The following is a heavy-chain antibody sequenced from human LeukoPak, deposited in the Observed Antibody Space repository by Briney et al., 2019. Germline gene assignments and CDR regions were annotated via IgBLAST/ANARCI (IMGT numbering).Heavy chain of an antibody. Sequence: SETLSLTCTVSGGSISSYYWSWIRQPPGKGLEWIGYIYYSGSTNYNPSLKSRVTISVDPSKNQFSLKLSSVPAADTAVYYCARDLWVRGVTRDYYMDVWGKGTTVTISS. J-gene: IGHJ6*03. V-gene: IGHV4-59*01. CDR2: IYYSGST. D-gene: IGHD3-10*01. CDR1: GGSISSYY. CDR3: ARDLWVRGVTRDYYMDV.